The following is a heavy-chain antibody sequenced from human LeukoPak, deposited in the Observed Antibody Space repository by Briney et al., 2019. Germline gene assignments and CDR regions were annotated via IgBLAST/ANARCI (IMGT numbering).Heavy chain of an antibody. V-gene: IGHV4-59*01. D-gene: IGHD6-6*01. J-gene: IGHJ1*01. CDR2: IYHSGST. CDR3: ARGGAARLHFQN. Sequence: SETLSLTCTVSGGSISTYYWNWIRQPPGKGLVWIGYIYHSGSTNYNPSLQSRVTISVDTSKNQFSLNLNSVTAADTAVYYCARGGAARLHFQNWGQGTLVTVSS. CDR1: GGSISTYY.